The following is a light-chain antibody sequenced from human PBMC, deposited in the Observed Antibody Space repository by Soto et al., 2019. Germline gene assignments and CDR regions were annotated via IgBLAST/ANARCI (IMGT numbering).Light chain of an antibody. Sequence: EIVLTQSPATLSLSPGERATLSCRASQSVSSYLAWYQQKPGQAPRLLIYDASNRATGIPARFSGSGSGTEFTLTISGLEAEDFAFYYCQQRKNWPCTFGHRTNLEI. CDR3: QQRKNWPCT. J-gene: IGKJ2*02. CDR1: QSVSSY. V-gene: IGKV3-11*01. CDR2: DAS.